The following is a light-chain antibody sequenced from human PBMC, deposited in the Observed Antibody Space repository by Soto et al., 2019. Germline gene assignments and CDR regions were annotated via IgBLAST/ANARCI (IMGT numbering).Light chain of an antibody. Sequence: QSALTQPASVSGSPGQSITISCTGTSSDIGSQNSVSWYQQHPGKAPKLMIYDVSDRPSGVSDRFSGSKSGNTASLTISGRQAEDEADYYCSSYTSSSTLVVFGGRTKLTVL. CDR1: SSDIGSQNS. CDR3: SSYTSSSTLVV. V-gene: IGLV2-14*01. J-gene: IGLJ2*01. CDR2: DVS.